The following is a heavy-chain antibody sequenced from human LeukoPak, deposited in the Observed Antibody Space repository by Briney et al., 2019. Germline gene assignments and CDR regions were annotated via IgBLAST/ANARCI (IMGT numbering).Heavy chain of an antibody. V-gene: IGHV1-24*01. CDR1: GYTLTELY. CDR2: FDAEDGET. J-gene: IGHJ3*02. CDR3: ATLYRDDAFHI. D-gene: IGHD4-11*01. Sequence: ASVKVSCKVSGYTLTELYMHWVRQAPGKGLEWMGGFDAEDGETIYAQKLQGRVTMTEDTSTDTAYMELSSLRSEDTAVYYCATLYRDDAFHIWGQGTMVTVSS.